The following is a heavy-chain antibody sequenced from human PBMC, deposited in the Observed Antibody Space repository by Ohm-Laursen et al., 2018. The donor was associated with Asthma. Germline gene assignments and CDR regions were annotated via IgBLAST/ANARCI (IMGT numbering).Heavy chain of an antibody. CDR2: IIPLFGIS. D-gene: IGHD6-6*01. Sequence: SVKVSCKSSGGNFDTYAITWVRQAPGQGLEWVGVIIPLFGISNYAQKFKGRVTITADKSTSTVYMDLTSLTSDDTAVYYCARSRQQLVRYDGFDIWGQGTMVTVSS. CDR1: GGNFDTYA. J-gene: IGHJ3*02. CDR3: ARSRQQLVRYDGFDI. V-gene: IGHV1-69*10.